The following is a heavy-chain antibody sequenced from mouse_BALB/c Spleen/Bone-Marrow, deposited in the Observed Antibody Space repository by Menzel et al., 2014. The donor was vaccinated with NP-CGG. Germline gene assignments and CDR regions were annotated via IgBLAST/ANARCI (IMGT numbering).Heavy chain of an antibody. CDR1: GYTFTSYY. J-gene: IGHJ4*01. CDR3: TRLPH. CDR2: INPSNGGT. V-gene: IGHV1S81*02. Sequence: VKLMESGAELVKPGASVKLSCKASGYTFTSYYMYWVKQRPGQGLEWSGEINPSNGGTNFNEKLKSRATLTVDKSSSTAYMQLSSLTSGDSAVYYCTRLPHWGQGTSVTVSS. D-gene: IGHD5-1*01.